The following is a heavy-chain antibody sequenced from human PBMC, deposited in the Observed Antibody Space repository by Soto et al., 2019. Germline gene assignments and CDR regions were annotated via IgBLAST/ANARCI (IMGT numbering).Heavy chain of an antibody. V-gene: IGHV3-30*03. Sequence: QVQLVESGGGVVQPGRSLRLSCAASGFTFSSYGMHWVRQAPGKGLEWVAVISYDGSNKYYADSVKGRFTISRDNSKNTLYLQMNSLRAEDTAVYYCATFAVADSRYYMDVWGKGTTVTGSS. CDR2: ISYDGSNK. CDR3: ATFAVADSRYYMDV. J-gene: IGHJ6*03. CDR1: GFTFSSYG. D-gene: IGHD6-19*01.